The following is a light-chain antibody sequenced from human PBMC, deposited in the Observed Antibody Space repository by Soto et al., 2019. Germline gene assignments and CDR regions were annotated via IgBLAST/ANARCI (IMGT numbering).Light chain of an antibody. Sequence: EIVMTQSPATLSVSPGERATLSCRASQSVSSNLAWYQHKPGQAPRLLIYGASTRATGIPARFIGSGSGTEFTLTISSLQSEDFAVYYCQQYNKWPLTFGGGTKVEIK. CDR1: QSVSSN. CDR2: GAS. CDR3: QQYNKWPLT. V-gene: IGKV3-15*01. J-gene: IGKJ4*01.